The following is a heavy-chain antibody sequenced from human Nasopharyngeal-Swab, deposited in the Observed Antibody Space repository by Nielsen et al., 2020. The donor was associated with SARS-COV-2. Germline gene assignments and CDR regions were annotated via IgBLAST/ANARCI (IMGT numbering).Heavy chain of an antibody. V-gene: IGHV4-4*02. CDR1: GGSISSSNW. J-gene: IGHJ3*02. CDR3: ARTGDLDIVVVPAALWAFDI. D-gene: IGHD2-2*03. Sequence: SETLSLTCAVSGGSISSSNWWSWVRQPPGKGLEWIGEIYHSGSTNYNPFLKSRVTISVDKSKNQFSLKLSSVTAADTAVYYCARTGDLDIVVVPAALWAFDIWGQGTMVTVSS. CDR2: IYHSGST.